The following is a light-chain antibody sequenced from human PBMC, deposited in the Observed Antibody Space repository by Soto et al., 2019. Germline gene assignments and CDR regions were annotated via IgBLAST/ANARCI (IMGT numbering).Light chain of an antibody. CDR3: SSKTTTNTII. V-gene: IGLV2-14*03. CDR2: DVG. Sequence: QSALSRPASVSGPPGQSIAISCTGTNSDVGTYDYVSWYQQHPGKAPKLMIYDVGKRPSGISDRFSGSKSGNTASLTISGLLAEYAAHYYYSSKTTTNTIIFGRGTKLTVL. J-gene: IGLJ2*01. CDR1: NSDVGTYDY.